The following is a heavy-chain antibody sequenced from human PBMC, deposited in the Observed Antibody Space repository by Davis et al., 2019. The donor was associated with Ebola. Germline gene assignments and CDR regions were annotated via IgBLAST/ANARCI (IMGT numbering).Heavy chain of an antibody. J-gene: IGHJ6*02. CDR3: ARGTMVQGGTLTYYYGMDV. D-gene: IGHD3-10*01. CDR1: GFTVSSNY. V-gene: IGHV3-21*01. Sequence: GGSLRLSCAASGFTVSSNYMSWVRQAPGKGLEWVSSISSSSSYIYYADSVKGRFTISRDNAKNSLYLQMNSLRAEDTAVYYCARGTMVQGGTLTYYYGMDVWGQGTTVTVSS. CDR2: ISSSSSYI.